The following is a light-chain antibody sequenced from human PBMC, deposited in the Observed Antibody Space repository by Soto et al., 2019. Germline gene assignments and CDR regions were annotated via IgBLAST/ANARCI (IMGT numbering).Light chain of an antibody. CDR2: DVT. J-gene: IGLJ1*01. CDR1: NSDIGGYRY. V-gene: IGLV2-14*01. Sequence: QSVLTQPASVSGSPGQSNTISCSGSNSDIGGYRYVSWYQHHPGRAPKLLIYDVTDRASGISDRFSGSKSGNTASLTISGLQVDDEADYYCTSYTATRYPVFGPGTKVTVL. CDR3: TSYTATRYPV.